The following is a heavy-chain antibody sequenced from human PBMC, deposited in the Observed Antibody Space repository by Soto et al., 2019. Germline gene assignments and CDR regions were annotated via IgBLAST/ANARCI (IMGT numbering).Heavy chain of an antibody. V-gene: IGHV4-4*02. J-gene: IGHJ5*02. D-gene: IGHD3-3*01. CDR2: IYHGVGA. CDR3: ARRTVGQFLELGFDP. CDR1: GVSISSSDW. Sequence: QVQLQESGPRLVKPSGTLSLTCAVSGVSISSSDWWTWVRQPPGKGLEWLGEIYHGVGANYNPSLKSGVSISLDTSKNQFSLRLTSVPPADTAVYYCARRTVGQFLELGFDPWGQGTLVTVSS.